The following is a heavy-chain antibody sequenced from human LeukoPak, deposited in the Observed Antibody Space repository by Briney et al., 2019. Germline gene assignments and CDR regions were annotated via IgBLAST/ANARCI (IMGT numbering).Heavy chain of an antibody. CDR2: INPNCGST. CDR1: GYTFTTYS. CDR3: VRETDLLRYLFDY. D-gene: IGHD3-9*01. V-gene: IGHV1-46*01. Sequence: ASVKVSCKASGYTFTTYSAHWVRHRPAQGREWMGIINPNCGSTHKAQTLQGRVIMTRDASASTLYMELSSLRSEDPAVYYCVRETDLLRYLFDYWGQGTLVTVSS. J-gene: IGHJ4*02.